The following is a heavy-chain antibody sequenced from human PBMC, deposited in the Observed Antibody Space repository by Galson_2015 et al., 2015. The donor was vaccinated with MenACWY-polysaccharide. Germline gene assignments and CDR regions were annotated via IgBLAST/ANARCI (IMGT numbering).Heavy chain of an antibody. CDR2: IYYSGST. Sequence: ETLSLTCTVSGGSISSYYWSWIRQPPGKGLEWIGYIYYSGSTNYNPSLKSRVTISVDTSKNQFSLKLSSVTAADTAVYYCATRTYYYDSSGYYYSNYYYGMDVWGQGTTVTVSS. J-gene: IGHJ6*02. CDR3: ATRTYYYDSSGYYYSNYYYGMDV. CDR1: GGSISSYY. D-gene: IGHD3-22*01. V-gene: IGHV4-59*01.